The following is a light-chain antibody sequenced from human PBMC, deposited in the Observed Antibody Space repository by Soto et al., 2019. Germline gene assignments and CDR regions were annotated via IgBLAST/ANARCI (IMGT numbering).Light chain of an antibody. CDR1: QGISSS. Sequence: DLQLTQSPSFLSASVGDRVIITCRASQGISSSLAWYQQKPGKAPKLLIYAASTLQSGVPSRFSGSGSATEFTLTFSSLQPEDFATYYCQQLNTYPLTFGGGTKVEIK. J-gene: IGKJ4*01. CDR2: AAS. V-gene: IGKV1-9*01. CDR3: QQLNTYPLT.